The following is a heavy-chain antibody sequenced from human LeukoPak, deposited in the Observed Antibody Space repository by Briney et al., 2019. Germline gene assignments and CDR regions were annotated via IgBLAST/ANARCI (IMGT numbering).Heavy chain of an antibody. V-gene: IGHV3-23*01. D-gene: IGHD4-17*01. CDR3: AGFSTVTTPDLDY. J-gene: IGHJ4*02. Sequence: GGSLRLSCAASGFTFSSYEMNWVRQAPGKGLEWVSAISGSGGSTYYADSVKGRFTIFRDNSKNTLYLQMNSLRAEDTAVYYCAGFSTVTTPDLDYWGQGTLVTVSS. CDR1: GFTFSSYE. CDR2: ISGSGGST.